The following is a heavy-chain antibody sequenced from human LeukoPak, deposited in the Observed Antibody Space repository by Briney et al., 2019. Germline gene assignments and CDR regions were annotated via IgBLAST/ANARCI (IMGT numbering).Heavy chain of an antibody. CDR1: GFTFSRNA. J-gene: IGHJ4*02. CDR3: AKWGCSGGSCYPFDY. Sequence: GGSLRLSCAASGFTFSRNAMGWVRQAAGKGLEWVSAIDGSGNRTYYADSVKGRFTISRDNSKNTLYLQMNSLRAEDTAIYYCAKWGCSGGSCYPFDYWGQGTLVTVSS. CDR2: IDGSGNRT. D-gene: IGHD2-15*01. V-gene: IGHV3-23*01.